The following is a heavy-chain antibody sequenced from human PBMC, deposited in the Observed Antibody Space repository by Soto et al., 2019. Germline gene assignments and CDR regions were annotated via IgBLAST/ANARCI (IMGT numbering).Heavy chain of an antibody. CDR2: INPNSGGT. CDR1: GYTFTGYY. V-gene: IGHV1-2*04. Sequence: GASVKVSCKASGYTFTGYYMHWVRQAPGQGLEWMGWINPNSGGTNYAQKFQGWVTMTRDTSISTAYMELSRLRSDDTAVYYCARDTRVTYYYDSSGYLLDYWGQGTLVTVSS. J-gene: IGHJ4*02. CDR3: ARDTRVTYYYDSSGYLLDY. D-gene: IGHD3-22*01.